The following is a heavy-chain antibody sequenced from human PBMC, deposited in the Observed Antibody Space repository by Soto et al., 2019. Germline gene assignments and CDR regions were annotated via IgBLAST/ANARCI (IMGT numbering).Heavy chain of an antibody. J-gene: IGHJ4*02. CDR3: AKLGVGVVGATDY. Sequence: EVQLLESGGGLVQPGGSLRLSCAASGFTFSSYAMNWVRQAPGKGLEWVSTISRSGVGSTYYADSVKGRFTISRDNSKNTLYLQMDSLRAEDTAVYYCAKLGVGVVGATDYWGQGTLVTVSS. D-gene: IGHD1-26*01. CDR1: GFTFSSYA. V-gene: IGHV3-23*01. CDR2: ISRSGVGST.